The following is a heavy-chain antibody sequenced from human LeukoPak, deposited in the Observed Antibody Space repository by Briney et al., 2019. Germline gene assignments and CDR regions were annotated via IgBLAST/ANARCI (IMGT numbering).Heavy chain of an antibody. J-gene: IGHJ4*02. D-gene: IGHD3-22*01. CDR2: ISRSGSTK. CDR3: ARSVIIRASDY. CDR1: GFTFSDYN. V-gene: IGHV3-11*01. Sequence: GRSLRLSCAASGFTFSDYNMRWIRQAPGKGLEWVSSISRSGSTKYYADSVKGRFSISRHNAKNSLFLHMNSLRAEDTAVYYCARSVIIRASDYWGQGTLVTVSS.